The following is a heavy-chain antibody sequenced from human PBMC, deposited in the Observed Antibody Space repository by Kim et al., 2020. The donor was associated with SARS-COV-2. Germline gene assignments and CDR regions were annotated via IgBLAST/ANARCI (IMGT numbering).Heavy chain of an antibody. J-gene: IGHJ6*02. CDR2: IIPIFGTA. Sequence: SVKVSCKASGGTFSSYAISWVRQAPGQGLEWMGGIIPIFGTANYAQKFQGRVTITADESTSTAYMELSSLRSEDTAVYYCAYPRERYGSGRQAGWGPPNYGMDVWGQGTTVTVSS. CDR1: GGTFSSYA. V-gene: IGHV1-69*13. CDR3: AYPRERYGSGRQAGWGPPNYGMDV. D-gene: IGHD3-10*01.